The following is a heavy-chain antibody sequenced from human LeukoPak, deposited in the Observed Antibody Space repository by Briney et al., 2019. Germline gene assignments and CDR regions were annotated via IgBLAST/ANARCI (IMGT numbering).Heavy chain of an antibody. CDR1: GGSISGHY. D-gene: IGHD3-10*01. Sequence: SETLSLTCTVSGGSISGHYWSWIRQPAGKGLEWIGRIYPSGSTNYNPSLKSRVTMSIDKSKNQFSLQLSSVTAADTAVYYCARGGYSASGSYYYWGQGTLVTVSS. CDR3: ARGGYSASGSYYY. J-gene: IGHJ4*02. CDR2: IYPSGST. V-gene: IGHV4-4*07.